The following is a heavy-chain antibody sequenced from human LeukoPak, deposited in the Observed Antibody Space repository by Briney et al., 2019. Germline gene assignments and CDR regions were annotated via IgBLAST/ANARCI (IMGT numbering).Heavy chain of an antibody. V-gene: IGHV7-4-1*02. CDR2: INTNTGNP. Sequence: ASVKVSCKVSGYTFTSNFMHWVRQAPGQGLEWMGWINTNTGNPTYAQGLTGRFVFSLDTSVSTAYLQISSLKAEDTAVYYCAREVRAFDYWGQGTLVTVSS. D-gene: IGHD4-11*01. CDR1: GYTFTSNF. J-gene: IGHJ4*02. CDR3: AREVRAFDY.